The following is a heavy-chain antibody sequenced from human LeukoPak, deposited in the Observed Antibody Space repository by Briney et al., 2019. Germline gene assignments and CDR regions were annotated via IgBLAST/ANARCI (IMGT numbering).Heavy chain of an antibody. CDR1: GGSISSYY. Sequence: PSETLFLTCTVSGGSISSYYWSWIRQPAGKGLEWIGRIYTSGSTNCNPSLKSRVTMSVDTSKNQFSLKLSSVTAADTAVYYCARQNSWDYDSSLKNWGQGTLVTVSS. D-gene: IGHD3-22*01. J-gene: IGHJ4*02. CDR3: ARQNSWDYDSSLKN. CDR2: IYTSGST. V-gene: IGHV4-4*07.